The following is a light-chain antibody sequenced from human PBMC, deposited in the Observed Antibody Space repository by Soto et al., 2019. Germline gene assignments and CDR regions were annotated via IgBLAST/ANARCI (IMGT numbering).Light chain of an antibody. Sequence: EIVLTQSPGTLSLSPGERATLSCRASQTVSSSYLAWYQQKPGQAPRLLIYGASTRATGIPGRFSGSASGTDFTLTISRLAPEDFALYYCQQYGPSPMYTFGQGTNLEIK. CDR2: GAS. V-gene: IGKV3-20*01. CDR1: QTVSSSY. J-gene: IGKJ2*01. CDR3: QQYGPSPMYT.